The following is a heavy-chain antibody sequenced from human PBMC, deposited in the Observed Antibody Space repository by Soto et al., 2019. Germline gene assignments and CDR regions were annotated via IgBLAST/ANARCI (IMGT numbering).Heavy chain of an antibody. CDR3: ARLPNSAYNRHFDY. CDR2: INPTSGHI. J-gene: IGHJ4*02. CDR1: GFIFSHYY. D-gene: IGHD1-1*01. Sequence: QVQMVESGGGLVKPGGPLRLSCAASGFIFSHYYMGWIRQAPGKGLEWVSYINPTSGHINYAASVKGRFTISSDNARNSLYLQMNSLTADDTAMYDCARLPNSAYNRHFDYWGQGTLVTVSS. V-gene: IGHV3-11*06.